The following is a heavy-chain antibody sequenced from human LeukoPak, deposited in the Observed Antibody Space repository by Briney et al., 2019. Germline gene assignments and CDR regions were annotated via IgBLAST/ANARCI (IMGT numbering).Heavy chain of an antibody. J-gene: IGHJ6*03. CDR1: GGSISSGSCS. D-gene: IGHD2-2*01. Sequence: PSETLSLTCAVSGGSISSGSCSWSWIRQPPGKGLEWIGYIYYSGSTNYNPSLKSRVTISVDTSKNQFSLKLSSVTAADTAVYYCARVDGYCSSTSCLLHMDVWGKGTTVTVSS. CDR3: ARVDGYCSSTSCLLHMDV. V-gene: IGHV4-61*01. CDR2: IYYSGST.